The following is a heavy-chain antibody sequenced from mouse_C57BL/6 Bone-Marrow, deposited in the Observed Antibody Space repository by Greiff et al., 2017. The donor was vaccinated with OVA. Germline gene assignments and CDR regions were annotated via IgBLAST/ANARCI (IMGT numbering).Heavy chain of an antibody. Sequence: VKLMESGAELARPGASAKMSCKASGYTFTSYTMHWVKQRPGQGLEWIGYINPSSGYTKYNQKVKDKATLTADKSSSTAYMQLSSLTSADSAVYYCARRLGAYWGQGTLVTVSA. D-gene: IGHD2-4*01. V-gene: IGHV1-4*01. CDR2: INPSSGYT. CDR1: GYTFTSYT. CDR3: ARRLGAY. J-gene: IGHJ3*01.